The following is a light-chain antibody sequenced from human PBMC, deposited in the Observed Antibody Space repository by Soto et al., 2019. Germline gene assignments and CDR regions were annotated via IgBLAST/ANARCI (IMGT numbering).Light chain of an antibody. Sequence: DIQMTQSPSTPSVSLGDRVTITCRASQSISSWLAWYQQKPGKAPKLLIYKASSLESGVPSRFSGSGSGTEFTLTINSMQPDDFATYYCQQYNSYWTFGQGTRLEIK. J-gene: IGKJ5*01. V-gene: IGKV1-5*03. CDR3: QQYNSYWT. CDR1: QSISSW. CDR2: KAS.